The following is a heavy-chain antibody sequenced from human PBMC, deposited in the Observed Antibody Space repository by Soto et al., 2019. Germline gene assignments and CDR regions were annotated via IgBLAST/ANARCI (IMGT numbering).Heavy chain of an antibody. CDR3: AKGLEGDIVVVPAAFL. CDR1: GFTFSSYA. CDR2: ISGSGGST. D-gene: IGHD2-2*01. Sequence: GGSLRLSCAASGFTFSSYAMSWVRQAPGKGLEWVSAISGSGGSTYYADSVKGRFTISRDNSKNTLYLQMNSLRAEDTAVYYCAKGLEGDIVVVPAAFLGDQGTMVTVSS. V-gene: IGHV3-23*01. J-gene: IGHJ3*01.